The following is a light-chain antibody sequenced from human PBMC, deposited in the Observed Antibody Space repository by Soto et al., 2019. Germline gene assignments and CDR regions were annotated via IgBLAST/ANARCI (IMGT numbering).Light chain of an antibody. CDR2: AAS. Sequence: IPMTQSPSAMSASVGDRVTITCRARQGISNYLAWFQQKPGKVPKRLIYAASSLQSGVPPRFSGSVSGTEFTLTINNLQPEDVATYYCLQHNSYPLTFGGGTKVEIK. J-gene: IGKJ4*01. V-gene: IGKV1-17*03. CDR1: QGISNY. CDR3: LQHNSYPLT.